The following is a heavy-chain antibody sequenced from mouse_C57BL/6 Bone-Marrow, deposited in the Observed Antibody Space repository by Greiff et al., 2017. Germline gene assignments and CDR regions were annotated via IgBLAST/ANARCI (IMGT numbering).Heavy chain of an antibody. V-gene: IGHV1-69*01. D-gene: IGHD1-1*01. CDR1: GNTFTSYW. CDR2: IDPSDSYT. J-gene: IGHJ1*03. Sequence: QVQLQQPGAELVMPGASVKLSCKASGNTFTSYWMHWVKQRPGQGLEWIGEIDPSDSYTNYNQKFKGKSTLTVDKSSSTAYMQLSSLTSEDSAVYYCAYGSSYDWYFDVWGTGTTVTVSS. CDR3: AYGSSYDWYFDV.